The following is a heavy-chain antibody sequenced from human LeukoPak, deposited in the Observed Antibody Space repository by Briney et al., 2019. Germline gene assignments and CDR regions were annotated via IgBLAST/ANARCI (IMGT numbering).Heavy chain of an antibody. J-gene: IGHJ4*02. CDR2: INPSGGST. CDR1: GYTFTIYY. V-gene: IGHV1-46*01. Sequence: ASVKVSCKASGYTFTIYYMHWVRQAPGQGLEWMGVINPSGGSTSYAQKFQGRVTMTRDTSTSTVYMELSSLRSEDTAVYYCARDPNVVVTAGRDYYFDYWGQGTLVTVSS. D-gene: IGHD2-21*02. CDR3: ARDPNVVVTAGRDYYFDY.